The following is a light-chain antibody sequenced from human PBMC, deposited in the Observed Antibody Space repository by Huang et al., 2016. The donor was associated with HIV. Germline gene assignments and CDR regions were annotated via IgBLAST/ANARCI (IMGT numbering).Light chain of an antibody. V-gene: IGKV3-11*01. CDR1: QSVSSS. Sequence: EIVLTQSPVTLSLSPGQRATLSCRASQSVSSSLAWYQQRPGRAPRLLIYDASNRATGIPARCSGSGSGTDFTLTISSLEPEDFAVYYCQQRSNWPPFTFGPGTKVDIK. CDR2: DAS. J-gene: IGKJ3*01. CDR3: QQRSNWPPFT.